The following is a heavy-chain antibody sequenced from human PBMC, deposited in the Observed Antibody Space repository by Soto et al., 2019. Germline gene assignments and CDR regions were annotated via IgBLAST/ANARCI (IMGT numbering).Heavy chain of an antibody. CDR3: AKDAPYCSSTSCQRGYSDY. CDR1: GFTFSSYA. D-gene: IGHD2-2*01. CDR2: ISGSGGST. J-gene: IGHJ4*02. Sequence: SLRLSCAASGFTFSSYAMSWVRQAPGKGLEWVSAISGSGGSTYYADSVKGRFTISRDNSKNTLYLQMNSLRAEDTAVYYCAKDAPYCSSTSCQRGYSDYWGQGTLVTVSS. V-gene: IGHV3-23*01.